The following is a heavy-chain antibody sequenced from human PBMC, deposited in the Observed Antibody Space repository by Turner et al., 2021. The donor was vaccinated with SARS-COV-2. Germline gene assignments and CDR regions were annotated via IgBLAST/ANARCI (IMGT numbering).Heavy chain of an antibody. D-gene: IGHD2-2*01. J-gene: IGHJ2*01. CDR1: GSTFTSYD. CDR3: ARGGYCSSTSCSPYWYFDL. Sequence: QVQRVQSGAAVTTPGASVKVSCKASGSTFTSYDLNWVRQATGQGLEWMGWMNPGSGTSAYAQKFQGRVTITRNTSISTAYMELSSLGSEDTAVYYCARGGYCSSTSCSPYWYFDLWGRGTLVTVSS. V-gene: IGHV1-8*03. CDR2: MNPGSGTS.